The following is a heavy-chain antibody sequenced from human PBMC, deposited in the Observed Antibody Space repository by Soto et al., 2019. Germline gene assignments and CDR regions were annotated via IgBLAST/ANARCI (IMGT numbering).Heavy chain of an antibody. V-gene: IGHV1-69*13. D-gene: IGHD6-19*01. CDR2: IIPIFGTA. CDR3: AKVRYSSPMGYYYGMDV. Sequence: SVKVSCKASRVAFSKFIVTWVRQAPGLGLEWVGGIIPIFGTANYAQKFQGRVTITADESTSTSYMEVNNLRSEDTAVYYCAKVRYSSPMGYYYGMDVSGQGTTVTVS. CDR1: RVAFSKFI. J-gene: IGHJ6*02.